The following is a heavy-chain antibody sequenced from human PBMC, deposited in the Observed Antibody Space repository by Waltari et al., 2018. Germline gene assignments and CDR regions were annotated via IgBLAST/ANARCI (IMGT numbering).Heavy chain of an antibody. CDR3: AKDATVAAAGIDY. CDR2: IWYDGSNK. CDR1: GFTFSSYG. J-gene: IGHJ4*02. Sequence: QVQLVESGGGVVQPGRSLRLSCAASGFTFSSYGMHGVRQAPGKGLEWVAVIWYDGSNKYYADSVKGRFTISRDNSKNTLYLQMNSLRAEDTAMYYCAKDATVAAAGIDYWGQGTLVTVSS. D-gene: IGHD6-13*01. V-gene: IGHV3-30*18.